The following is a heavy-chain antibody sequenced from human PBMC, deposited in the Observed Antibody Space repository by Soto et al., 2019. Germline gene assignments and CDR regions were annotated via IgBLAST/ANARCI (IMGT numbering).Heavy chain of an antibody. Sequence: QVQLVQSGAEVKKPGSSVKVSCKASGGTFSSYAISWVRQAPGQGLEWMGGIIPIFGTANYAQKFQGRVTITGDESTSTADMGLRSLRSEDTAVYYCAREGGSGSYRYYGMDVWGQGTTVTVSS. V-gene: IGHV1-69*12. J-gene: IGHJ6*02. CDR3: AREGGSGSYRYYGMDV. CDR1: GGTFSSYA. D-gene: IGHD3-10*01. CDR2: IIPIFGTA.